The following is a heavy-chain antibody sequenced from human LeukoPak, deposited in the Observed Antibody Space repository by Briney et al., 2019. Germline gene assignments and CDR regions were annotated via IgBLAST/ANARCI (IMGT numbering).Heavy chain of an antibody. V-gene: IGHV4-34*01. Sequence: SETLSLTCAVYGGSFSDYRWSWIRQPPGKGLEWIGEINHSGSTNYNPSLKSRVTISVDTSKKQFSLKLTSVTAADTAVYYCARRVTTRLPFRYWGQGTLVTVSS. CDR1: GGSFSDYR. D-gene: IGHD4-17*01. CDR3: ARRVTTRLPFRY. CDR2: INHSGST. J-gene: IGHJ4*02.